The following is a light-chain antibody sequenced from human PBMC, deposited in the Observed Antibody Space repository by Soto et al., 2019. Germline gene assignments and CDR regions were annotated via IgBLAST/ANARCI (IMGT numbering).Light chain of an antibody. CDR2: AAY. CDR3: QQSYSTPIT. V-gene: IGKV1-39*01. J-gene: IGKJ5*01. Sequence: IQMTQSPSSLSASVGDRVTITCQASHAINNSLNWYQQKPGRAPKLLIYAAYNLQSGVPSRFSGSGSGTDFTLTISSLQPEDFATYYCQQSYSTPITFGQGTRLEI. CDR1: HAINNS.